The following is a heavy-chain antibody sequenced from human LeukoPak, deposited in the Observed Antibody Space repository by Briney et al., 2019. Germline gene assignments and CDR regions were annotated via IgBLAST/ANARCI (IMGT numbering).Heavy chain of an antibody. CDR2: ISSSGSTI. D-gene: IGHD6-13*01. Sequence: GGSLRLSCAASGFTFSDYYMSWIRQAPGKGLEWVSYISSSGSTIYYADSVKGRFTISRDNAKNSLYLQMNSLRAEDTAVYYCARESRKYSSRSIWFDPWGQGTLVTVSS. CDR3: ARESRKYSSRSIWFDP. V-gene: IGHV3-11*01. CDR1: GFTFSDYY. J-gene: IGHJ5*02.